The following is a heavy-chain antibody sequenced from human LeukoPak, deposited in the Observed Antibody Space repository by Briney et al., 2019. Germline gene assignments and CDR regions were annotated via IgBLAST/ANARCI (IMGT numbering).Heavy chain of an antibody. V-gene: IGHV4-30-4*08. CDR2: IYHSGNT. Sequence: PSQTLSLTCTVSGGSISSGDYYWSWIRQPPGKGLEWIGYIYHSGNTYYNPSLKSRVIMSADTSKNQFSLELSSVTAADTAVYYCARALRVGWNDGRLSHMDVWGKRTMVTVSS. CDR1: GGSISSGDYY. CDR3: ARALRVGWNDGRLSHMDV. J-gene: IGHJ6*03. D-gene: IGHD1-1*01.